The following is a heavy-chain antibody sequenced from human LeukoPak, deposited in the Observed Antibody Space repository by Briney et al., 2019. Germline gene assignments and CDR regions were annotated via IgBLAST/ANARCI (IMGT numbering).Heavy chain of an antibody. Sequence: SETLSLTCTVSGGSISSSSYYWGWIRQPPGKGLEWIGSIYYSGSTYYNPSLKSRVTISVDKSKNQFSLKLSSVTAADTAVYYCARGRRGFGELLFHNDAFDIWGQGTMVTVSS. J-gene: IGHJ3*02. D-gene: IGHD3-10*01. CDR2: IYYSGST. CDR3: ARGRRGFGELLFHNDAFDI. V-gene: IGHV4-39*07. CDR1: GGSISSSSYY.